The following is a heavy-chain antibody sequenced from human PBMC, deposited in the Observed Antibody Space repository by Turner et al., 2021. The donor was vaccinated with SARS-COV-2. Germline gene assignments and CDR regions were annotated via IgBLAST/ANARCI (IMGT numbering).Heavy chain of an antibody. V-gene: IGHV3-23*01. D-gene: IGHD2-2*01. CDR1: GFTFSSYA. CDR3: AKGGLRSCSTTICYHFDC. CDR2: MSDSGDST. Sequence: EVQLLESGGGSVQPGGSLRLSCSAPGFTFSSYAMSWVRQAPGKGLEWGSAMSDSGDSTYHADSGKGRFTISRDNSKNTLYMQMNSLRAEDTAVYYCAKGGLRSCSTTICYHFDCWGQGTLVTVSS. J-gene: IGHJ4*02.